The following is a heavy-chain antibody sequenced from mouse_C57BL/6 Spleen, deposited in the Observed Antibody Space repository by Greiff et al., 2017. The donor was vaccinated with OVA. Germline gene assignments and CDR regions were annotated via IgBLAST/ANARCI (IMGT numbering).Heavy chain of an antibody. V-gene: IGHV5-9-1*02. Sequence: DVKLVESGEGLVKPGGSLKLSCAASGFTFSSYAMSWVRQTPEKRLEWVAYISSGGDYIYYADTVKGRFTISRDNARNTLYLQMSSLKSEDTAMYYCTRVRDYYGSSYAMDYWGQGTSVTVSS. CDR1: GFTFSSYA. J-gene: IGHJ4*01. D-gene: IGHD1-1*01. CDR2: ISSGGDYI. CDR3: TRVRDYYGSSYAMDY.